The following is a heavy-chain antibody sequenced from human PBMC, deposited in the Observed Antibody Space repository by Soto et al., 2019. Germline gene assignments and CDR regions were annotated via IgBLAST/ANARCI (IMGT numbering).Heavy chain of an antibody. V-gene: IGHV1-18*01. CDR1: GYTFTSYG. Sequence: GASVKVSCKASGYTFTSYGISWVRQAPGQGLEWMGWMSANNGNTNYAQKLQGRVTMTTDTSTSTAYMELRSLRSDDTAVYYCARDATDLWFRYNWNYRARWFDLWGQGTLVTVSS. D-gene: IGHD1-7*01. J-gene: IGHJ5*02. CDR2: MSANNGNT. CDR3: ARDATDLWFRYNWNYRARWFDL.